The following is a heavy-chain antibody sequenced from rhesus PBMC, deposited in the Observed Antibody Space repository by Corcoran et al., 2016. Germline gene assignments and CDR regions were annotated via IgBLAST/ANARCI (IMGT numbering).Heavy chain of an antibody. CDR1: GGSISGYYL. J-gene: IGHJ4*01. Sequence: QVQLQESGPGVVKPSETLSLTCAVSGGSISGYYLWSWIRQPPGKGLEWIGYIYGGSGSTSYNPSLKSRVIISIDTSKNQFSLKLSSVTAADTAVYYGARGGGGSWNFDYWGQGVLVTVSS. V-gene: IGHV4S7*01. D-gene: IGHD6-25*01. CDR2: IYGGSGST. CDR3: ARGGGGSWNFDY.